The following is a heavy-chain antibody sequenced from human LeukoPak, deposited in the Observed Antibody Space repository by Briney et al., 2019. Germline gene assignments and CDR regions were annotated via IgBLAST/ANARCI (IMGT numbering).Heavy chain of an antibody. V-gene: IGHV3-21*04. CDR3: AKGTSGTYYH. J-gene: IGHJ5*02. Sequence: GGSLRLSCAASGFTFSSYSINWVRQAPGKGLEWVSSISNTSSYIFYADSVKGRFTITRDNSKNTLYLQMNSLRAEDTAVYYCAKGTSGTYYHWGQGTLVTVSS. CDR1: GFTFSSYS. CDR2: ISNTSSYI. D-gene: IGHD1-26*01.